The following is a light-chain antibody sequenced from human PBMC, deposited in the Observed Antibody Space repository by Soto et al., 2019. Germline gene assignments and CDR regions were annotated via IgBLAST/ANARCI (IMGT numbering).Light chain of an antibody. CDR1: QSVLYSSNNKNY. J-gene: IGKJ2*01. Sequence: DIVMTQSPDSLAVSLGERATINCKSSQSVLYSSNNKNYLAWYQQRPGQPPKLLIYWASTRESGVPDRFSGSGSGTDFTLTITSLQAEDVAVYYFQQYESTPPTFGQGTKLEI. CDR2: WAS. CDR3: QQYESTPPT. V-gene: IGKV4-1*01.